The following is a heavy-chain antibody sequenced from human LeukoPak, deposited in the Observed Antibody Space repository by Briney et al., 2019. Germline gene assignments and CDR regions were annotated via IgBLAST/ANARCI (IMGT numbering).Heavy chain of an antibody. CDR3: ARMPIRYYDILTGHKNLDAFDI. CDR1: GFIFSDYY. D-gene: IGHD3-9*01. V-gene: IGHV3-11*01. Sequence: GGSLRLSCAASGFIFSDYYMTWIRQAPGKGLEWLSYIDSSGDVIYYSDSVKGRFTISRDNSKNTLYLQMNSLRAEDTAVYYCARMPIRYYDILTGHKNLDAFDIWGQGTMVTVSS. CDR2: IDSSGDVI. J-gene: IGHJ3*02.